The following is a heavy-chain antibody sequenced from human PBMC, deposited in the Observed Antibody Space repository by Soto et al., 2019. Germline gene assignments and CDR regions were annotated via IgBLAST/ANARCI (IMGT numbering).Heavy chain of an antibody. CDR1: GGSISSSNW. V-gene: IGHV4-4*02. CDR2: SYHSGRT. CDR3: ARGSLQHPDY. D-gene: IGHD5-18*01. Sequence: QVQLQESGPGLVKSSGTLSLTCAVSGGSISSSNWWSWVRQPPGKGLEWIGESYHSGRTNYNPSLESQATMSVAKSQQQFSLKLSYVPAADAAVYSFARGSLQHPDYWGQGTLVTVSS. J-gene: IGHJ4*02.